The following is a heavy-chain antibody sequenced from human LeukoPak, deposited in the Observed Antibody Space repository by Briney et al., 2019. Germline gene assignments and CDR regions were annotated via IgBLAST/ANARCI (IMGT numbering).Heavy chain of an antibody. V-gene: IGHV4-61*01. CDR3: AREGIATTMSHDGMDV. D-gene: IGHD4-17*01. Sequence: SETLSLTCTVSGGSISNNNYYWGWIPQPPGKGLEWIGYIYYSGSTNYNPSLKSRVTISVDTSKNQFSLKLSSVTAADTAVYYCAREGIATTMSHDGMDVWGQGTTVTVSS. CDR2: IYYSGST. J-gene: IGHJ6*02. CDR1: GGSISNNNYY.